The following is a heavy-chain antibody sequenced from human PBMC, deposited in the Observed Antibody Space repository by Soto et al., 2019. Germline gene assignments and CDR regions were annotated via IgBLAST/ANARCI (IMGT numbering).Heavy chain of an antibody. CDR1: GFTFSSYT. CDR3: ARVVSAMGRVDY. CDR2: ILYDGSNK. J-gene: IGHJ4*02. Sequence: QVQLVESGGGVVQPGRSLRLSCAASGFTFSSYTMHWVRQAPGKGLEWVAVILYDGSNKYYADSVKGRFTISRDNSKNTLYLQMNSLRAEDTAVYYCARVVSAMGRVDYWGQGTLVTVS. V-gene: IGHV3-30-3*01. D-gene: IGHD2-21*01.